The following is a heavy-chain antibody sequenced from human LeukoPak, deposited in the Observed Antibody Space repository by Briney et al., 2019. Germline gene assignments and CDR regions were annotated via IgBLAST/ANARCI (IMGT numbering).Heavy chain of an antibody. V-gene: IGHV3-7*01. CDR1: GFAFGSYY. J-gene: IGHJ4*02. CDR3: VRGHYADY. CDR2: IKPDGSEE. Sequence: PGGSLRLSCAAPGFAFGSYYMNWVRQAPGKGLEWVANIKPDGSEENYVDSVRGRFTISRDNAKNSVYLQMNSLRADDTALYYCVRGHYADYASQGTLVTVSS.